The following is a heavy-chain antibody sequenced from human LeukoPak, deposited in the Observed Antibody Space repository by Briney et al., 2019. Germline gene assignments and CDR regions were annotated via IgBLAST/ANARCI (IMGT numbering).Heavy chain of an antibody. D-gene: IGHD6-19*01. CDR3: ARVRGSKWVARFDY. Sequence: PSETLSLTXAVYGGSFSGYYWSWIRQSPGKGLEWIGEINHSGSTNYNPSLESRVTISVDTSKNQFSLKLSSVTAADTAVYYCARVRGSKWVARFDYWGQGTLVTVSS. CDR2: INHSGST. V-gene: IGHV4-34*01. CDR1: GGSFSGYY. J-gene: IGHJ4*02.